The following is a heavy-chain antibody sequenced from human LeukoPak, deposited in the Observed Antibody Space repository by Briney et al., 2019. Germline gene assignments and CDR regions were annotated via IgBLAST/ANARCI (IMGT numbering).Heavy chain of an antibody. CDR2: IIHIFGSA. CDR1: GGTISTYA. Sequence: SVKVSCKASGGTISTYAFSCVRQDLGQGLEWMGGIIHIFGSANYAQKCEGRVTITADESTRTAYMELSSLRSEDTAVYYCARVRLSVVVPAGTAGYYYYGMDVWGQGTTVTVSS. D-gene: IGHD2-2*01. CDR3: ARVRLSVVVPAGTAGYYYYGMDV. V-gene: IGHV1-69*01. J-gene: IGHJ6*02.